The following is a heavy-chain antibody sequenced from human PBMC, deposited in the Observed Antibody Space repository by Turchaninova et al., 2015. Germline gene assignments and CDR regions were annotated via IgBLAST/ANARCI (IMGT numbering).Heavy chain of an antibody. CDR1: GGTFSSNA. CDR2: IIPIFGTA. V-gene: IGHV1-69*01. Sequence: QVQLVQSGAVVKKPGSSGKVSCKASGGTFSSNAISGVRQAPGQGLEWMGGIIPIFGTANYAQKFQGRVTITADESTSTAYMELSSLRSEDTAVYYCARDLANPDYSNTPWGQGTLVTVSS. J-gene: IGHJ5*02. D-gene: IGHD4-11*01. CDR3: ARDLANPDYSNTP.